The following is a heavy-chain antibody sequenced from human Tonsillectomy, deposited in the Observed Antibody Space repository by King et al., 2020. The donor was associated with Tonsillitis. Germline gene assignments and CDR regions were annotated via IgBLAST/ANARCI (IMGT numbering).Heavy chain of an antibody. D-gene: IGHD2-2*01. V-gene: IGHV3-21*01. CDR1: GFTFSTYS. Sequence: VQLVESGGGLVKPGGSLRLSCAASGFTFSTYSMNWVRQAPGKGLEWVSSISSSSSYIYYADSVKGRFTISRDNAKNSLYLQMNSLRAEDTAVYYCARSPAAAIGNDYWGQGTLVTVSS. CDR2: ISSSSSYI. CDR3: ARSPAAAIGNDY. J-gene: IGHJ4*02.